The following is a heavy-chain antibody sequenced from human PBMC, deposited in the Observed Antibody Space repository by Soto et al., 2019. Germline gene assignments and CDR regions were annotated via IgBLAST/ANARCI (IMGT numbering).Heavy chain of an antibody. Sequence: QPGGSLRVSFSVSAFTFDDNAMHWFRQAPEKGLEWVSGINWKSDICYADSVKGRFTISRDNAENSLYLQMNNLKPDDTAIYYCTRGPRADSSGTGAHWGQGTPVTVSS. CDR2: INWKSDI. CDR3: TRGPRADSSGTGAH. D-gene: IGHD1-26*01. J-gene: IGHJ4*02. V-gene: IGHV3-9*01. CDR1: AFTFDDNA.